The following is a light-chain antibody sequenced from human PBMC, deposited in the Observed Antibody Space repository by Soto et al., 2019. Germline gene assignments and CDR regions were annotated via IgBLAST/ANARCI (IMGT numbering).Light chain of an antibody. V-gene: IGLV2-8*01. Sequence: QSVLTQPPSASGSPGQSVTISCTGTSSDVGGYNYVSWYQQHPGKAPKLMIYEVIKRPSGVPDRFSGSRSGNTASLTVSGLQAEDEADYYCTSYAGSNIPVFGGGTKLTVL. CDR1: SSDVGGYNY. CDR2: EVI. J-gene: IGLJ2*01. CDR3: TSYAGSNIPV.